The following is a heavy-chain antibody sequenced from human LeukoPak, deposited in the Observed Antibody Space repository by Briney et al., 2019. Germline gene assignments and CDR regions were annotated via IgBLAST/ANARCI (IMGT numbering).Heavy chain of an antibody. CDR3: AKDFRTYYYDSSGYYGDY. V-gene: IGHV3-23*01. J-gene: IGHJ4*02. D-gene: IGHD3-22*01. Sequence: GGSLRLSCAASGFTFSSYAMSWVRQAPGKGLEWVSAISGSGGSTYYADSAKGRFTISRDDSKNTLYLQMNSLRAEDTAVYYCAKDFRTYYYDSSGYYGDYWGQGTLVTVSS. CDR1: GFTFSSYA. CDR2: ISGSGGST.